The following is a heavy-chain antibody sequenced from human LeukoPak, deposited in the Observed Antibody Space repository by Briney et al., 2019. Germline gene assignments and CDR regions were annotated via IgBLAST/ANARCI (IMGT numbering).Heavy chain of an antibody. J-gene: IGHJ3*02. CDR3: ARVGCSGGSCFPGDAFDS. D-gene: IGHD2-15*01. Sequence: AGGSLRLSCAASGFTFSSYSMNWVRQAPGKGLEWVSSISSSSSYIYYADSVKGRFTISRDNAKNSLYLQMNSLRAEDTAVYYCARVGCSGGSCFPGDAFDSWGQGTMVTVSS. V-gene: IGHV3-21*01. CDR2: ISSSSSYI. CDR1: GFTFSSYS.